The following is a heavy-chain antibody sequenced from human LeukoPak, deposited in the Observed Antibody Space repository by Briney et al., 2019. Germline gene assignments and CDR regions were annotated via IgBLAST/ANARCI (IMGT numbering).Heavy chain of an antibody. J-gene: IGHJ4*02. V-gene: IGHV3-33*01. Sequence: PGGSLRLSCAAPGFTFSSYGMHWVRQAPGKGLEWVAVIWYDGSNKYYADSVKGRFTISRDNSKNTLYLQMNSLRAEDTAVYYCARDGGGYSYGYYFDYWGQGTLVTVSS. CDR3: ARDGGGYSYGYYFDY. CDR2: IWYDGSNK. D-gene: IGHD5-18*01. CDR1: GFTFSSYG.